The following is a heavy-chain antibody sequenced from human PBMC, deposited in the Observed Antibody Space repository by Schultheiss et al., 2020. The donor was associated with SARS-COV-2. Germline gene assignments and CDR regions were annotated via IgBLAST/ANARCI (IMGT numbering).Heavy chain of an antibody. CDR3: ARVGGYDSSGYYDDAFDI. V-gene: IGHV3-30-3*01. J-gene: IGHJ3*02. CDR1: GFTFSSYA. CDR2: ISYDGSNK. Sequence: GGSLRLSCAASGFTFSSYAMHWVRQAPGKGLEWVAVISYDGSNKYYADSVKGRFTISRDNSKNTLYLQMNSLRAEDTAVYYCARVGGYDSSGYYDDAFDIWGQGTMVTVSS. D-gene: IGHD3-22*01.